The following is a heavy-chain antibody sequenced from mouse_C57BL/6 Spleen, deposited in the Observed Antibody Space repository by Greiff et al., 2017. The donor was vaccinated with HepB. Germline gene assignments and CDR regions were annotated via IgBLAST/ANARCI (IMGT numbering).Heavy chain of an antibody. J-gene: IGHJ4*01. CDR1: GFTFSSYG. V-gene: IGHV5-6*01. D-gene: IGHD3-1*01. CDR2: ISSGGSYT. Sequence: EVHLVESGGDLVKPGGSLKLSCAASGFTFSSYGMSWVRQTPDKRLAWVATISSGGSYTYYPDSVKGRFTISRDNAKNTLYLQMSSLKSEDTAMYYCARHRGSDAMDYWGQGTSVTVSS. CDR3: ARHRGSDAMDY.